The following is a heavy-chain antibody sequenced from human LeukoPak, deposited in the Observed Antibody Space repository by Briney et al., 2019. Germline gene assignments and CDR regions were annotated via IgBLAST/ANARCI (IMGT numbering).Heavy chain of an antibody. CDR3: ASLPPSHIAAAGTLGY. D-gene: IGHD6-13*01. V-gene: IGHV4-39*01. J-gene: IGHJ4*02. CDR2: IYYSGST. CDR1: GGSISSSSYY. Sequence: SETLSLTCTVSGGSISSSSYYWGWIRQPPGKGLEWIGSIYYSGSTYYNPSLKSRVTISVDTSKNQFSLKLSSVTAADTAVYYCASLPPSHIAAAGTLGYWGQGTLVTVSS.